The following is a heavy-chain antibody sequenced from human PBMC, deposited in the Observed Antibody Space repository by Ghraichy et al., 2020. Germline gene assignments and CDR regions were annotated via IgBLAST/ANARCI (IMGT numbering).Heavy chain of an antibody. CDR2: INPNSGGT. Sequence: ASVKVSCKASGYTFTGYYMHWVRQAPGQGLEWMGWINPNSGGTNYAQKFQGWVTMTRDTSISTAYMELSRPRSDDTAVYYCARGSHNNSFDGFDYWGQGTLVTVSS. D-gene: IGHD4-23*01. J-gene: IGHJ4*02. CDR1: GYTFTGYY. V-gene: IGHV1-2*04. CDR3: ARGSHNNSFDGFDY.